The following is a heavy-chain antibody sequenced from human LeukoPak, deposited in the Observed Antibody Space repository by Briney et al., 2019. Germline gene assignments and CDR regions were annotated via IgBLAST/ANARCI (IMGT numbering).Heavy chain of an antibody. CDR3: ARETSQKGAHYMDV. V-gene: IGHV4-39*07. CDR1: GVSISSSNSY. D-gene: IGHD3-16*01. CDR2: IYYSGNT. J-gene: IGHJ6*03. Sequence: SETLSLTCTVSGVSISSSNSYWGWIRQPPGKGLEWTGSIYYSGNTNYNPSLKSRVTISVDTSKNQFSLKLRSVTAADTAVYYCARETSQKGAHYMDVWGKGTTVTISS.